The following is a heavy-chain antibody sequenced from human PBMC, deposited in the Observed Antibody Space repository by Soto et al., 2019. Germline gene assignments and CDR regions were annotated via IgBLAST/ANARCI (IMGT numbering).Heavy chain of an antibody. CDR3: ARGGGALITIFWNGYYTAPYYYGMDV. Sequence: VASVKVSCKASGYTFTSYDINWVRQATGQGLEWMGWMNPNSGNTGYAQKFQGRVTMTRNTSISTAYMELSSLRSEDTAVYYCARGGGALITIFWNGYYTAPYYYGMDVWGQGTTVTVSS. D-gene: IGHD3-3*01. J-gene: IGHJ6*02. CDR2: MNPNSGNT. CDR1: GYTFTSYD. V-gene: IGHV1-8*01.